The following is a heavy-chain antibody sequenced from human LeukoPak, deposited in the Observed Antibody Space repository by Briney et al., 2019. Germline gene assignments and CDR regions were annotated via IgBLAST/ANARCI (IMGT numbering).Heavy chain of an antibody. CDR2: IYYSGST. Sequence: SETLSLTCTVSGGSISSYYWSWIRQPPGKGQEWIGYIYYSGSTNYNPSLKSRVTISVDTSKNQFSLKLSSVTAADTAVYYCARQAGYFAAEDWFDPWGQGTLVTVSS. CDR1: GGSISSYY. CDR3: ARQAGYFAAEDWFDP. D-gene: IGHD5-18*01. V-gene: IGHV4-59*01. J-gene: IGHJ5*02.